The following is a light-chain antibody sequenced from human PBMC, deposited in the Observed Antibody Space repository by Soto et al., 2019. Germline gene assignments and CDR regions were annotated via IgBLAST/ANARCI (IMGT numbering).Light chain of an antibody. V-gene: IGKV3-20*01. CDR2: GPS. Sequence: EIVLTQSPDTLYLSPGEGATLSCRASQRVNSSYLAWYQQKPGEASRLLISGPSDRATGVPARVSGSAYGTDFTLPISRLDPETCAVYYCQQYVHSPVTFAQGTKLQIK. CDR1: QRVNSSY. J-gene: IGKJ2*01. CDR3: QQYVHSPVT.